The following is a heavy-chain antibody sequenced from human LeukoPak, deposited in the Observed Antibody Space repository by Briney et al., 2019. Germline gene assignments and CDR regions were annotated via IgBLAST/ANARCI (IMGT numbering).Heavy chain of an antibody. D-gene: IGHD1-26*01. V-gene: IGHV1-2*06. CDR1: GHTFTCYY. CDR2: INPNSGGT. Sequence: ASVKVSCKASGHTFTCYYMHWVRQAPGQGLEWMGRINPNSGGTNYAQKFQGRVTMTRDTSISTAYMELSRLRSDDTAVYYCARTIVGATRHDYWGQGTLVTVSS. CDR3: ARTIVGATRHDY. J-gene: IGHJ4*02.